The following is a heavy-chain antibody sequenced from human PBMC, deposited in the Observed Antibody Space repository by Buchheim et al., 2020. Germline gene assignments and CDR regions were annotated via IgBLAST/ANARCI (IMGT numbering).Heavy chain of an antibody. D-gene: IGHD6-13*01. CDR3: ARGRRNYSRGWFDP. V-gene: IGHV4-59*01. CDR2: IFYSGST. J-gene: IGHJ5*01. CDR1: GDSLNSYY. Sequence: QVQLQESGPGLVKPSETLSLTCSVSGDSLNSYYWSWIRQPPGKELEWIGYIFYSGSTYYRPSLRSRDFIYVDTSRKQFSLRLRSVTAADTAVYYCARGRRNYSRGWFDPWGQGT.